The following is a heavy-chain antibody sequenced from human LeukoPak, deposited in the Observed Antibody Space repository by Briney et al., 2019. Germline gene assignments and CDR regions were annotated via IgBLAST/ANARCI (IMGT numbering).Heavy chain of an antibody. J-gene: IGHJ6*03. D-gene: IGHD3-10*01. Sequence: ASVKVSCKASGYTFTGYYMHWVRQAPGQGLEWMGWINPNSGGTNYAQKFQGRVTITADKSTSTAYMELSSLRSEDTAVYYCARVAKHFRGGLSFYYMDVWGKGTTVTISS. V-gene: IGHV1-2*02. CDR2: INPNSGGT. CDR3: ARVAKHFRGGLSFYYMDV. CDR1: GYTFTGYY.